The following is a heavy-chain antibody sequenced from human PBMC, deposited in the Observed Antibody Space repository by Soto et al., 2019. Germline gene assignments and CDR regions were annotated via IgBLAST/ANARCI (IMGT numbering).Heavy chain of an antibody. CDR2: ITDTGRDA. CDR1: GLTFGSRA. J-gene: IGHJ4*02. Sequence: PGGSLRLSCVASGLTFGSRAMSWVRQAPGEGLQWVSTITDTGRDAKYADSVRGRFVISRDNSKKTLYLQMTSLTAEDSAMYYCARGSTDSYPGSRIFDFWGRGTLVTVS. V-gene: IGHV3-23*01. D-gene: IGHD3-10*01. CDR3: ARGSTDSYPGSRIFDF.